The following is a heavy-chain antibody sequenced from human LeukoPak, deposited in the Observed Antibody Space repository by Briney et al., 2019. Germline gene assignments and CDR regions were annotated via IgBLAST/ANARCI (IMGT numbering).Heavy chain of an antibody. CDR2: IYHSGST. Sequence: SETLSLTCAVSGGSISSGGYSWSWIRQPPGTGLEWIGYIYHSGSTYYNPSLKSRVTISVDRSKNQLSLKLSSVTAADTAVYYCARGVYGDFGTAPYWGQGTLVTVSS. CDR3: ARGVYGDFGTAPY. V-gene: IGHV4-30-2*01. J-gene: IGHJ4*02. D-gene: IGHD4-17*01. CDR1: GGSISSGGYS.